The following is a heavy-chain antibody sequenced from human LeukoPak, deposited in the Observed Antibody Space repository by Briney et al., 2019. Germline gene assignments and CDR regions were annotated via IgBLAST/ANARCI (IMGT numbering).Heavy chain of an antibody. J-gene: IGHJ4*02. CDR2: IYYSGST. V-gene: IGHV4-39*01. Sequence: SETLSLTCTVSGDSISSRSYYWGWIRQPPGKGLKWIGSIYYSGSTHYNPSLQSRVTISVDTSKNQFSLKLTSVTAADTAVYYCAKYGGSGWTIFDYWSQGTLVTVSS. CDR1: GDSISSRSYY. CDR3: AKYGGSGWTIFDY. D-gene: IGHD6-19*01.